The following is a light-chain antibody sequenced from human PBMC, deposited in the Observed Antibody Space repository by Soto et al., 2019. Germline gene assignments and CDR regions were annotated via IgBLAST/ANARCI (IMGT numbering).Light chain of an antibody. J-gene: IGLJ2*01. Sequence: QSVLTQPLSASGTPGQRITISCSGSSSNIGPNYVYWYQQLPGTAPKLLIFSNNQRPSGVPDRLSGSKSGTSASLAISGLRYEDEAEYYCAAWDDSLRAVVFGGGTKLTVL. CDR3: AAWDDSLRAVV. CDR1: SSNIGPNY. CDR2: SNN. V-gene: IGLV1-47*02.